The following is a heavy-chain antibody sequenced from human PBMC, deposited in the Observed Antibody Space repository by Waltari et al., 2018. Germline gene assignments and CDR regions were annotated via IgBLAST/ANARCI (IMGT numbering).Heavy chain of an antibody. CDR1: GFTFSIYA. V-gene: IGHV3-23*01. D-gene: IGHD1-26*01. CDR2: ISGSGGST. J-gene: IGHJ4*02. CDR3: AANGGSYPGYGYY. Sequence: EVQLLESGGGLVQPGGSLRLYCAASGFTFSIYAMTWVRQAPGKGLEWVSAISGSGGSTYYADSVKGRFTISRDNTKNTLYLQMNSLRAEDTAVYYCAANGGSYPGYGYYWGQGTLVTVSS.